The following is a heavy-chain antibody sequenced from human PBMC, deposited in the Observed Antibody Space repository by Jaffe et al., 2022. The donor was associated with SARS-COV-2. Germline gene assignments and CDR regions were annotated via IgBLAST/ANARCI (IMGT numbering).Heavy chain of an antibody. D-gene: IGHD2-21*02. CDR3: ARHPRAYCGDDCRRTSHGFDV. Sequence: QVQLVQSGAEVKRPGSSVTVSCKASGYTFTSYAITWVRQAPGQGFEWMGQIIPIFGIPNYAQTFRGRVTLTADVSSNTAYMQVTDLTSDDTAVYYCARHPRAYCGDDCRRTSHGFDVWGQGTMVTVA. CDR2: IIPIFGIP. V-gene: IGHV1-69*01. CDR1: GYTFTSYA. J-gene: IGHJ3*01.